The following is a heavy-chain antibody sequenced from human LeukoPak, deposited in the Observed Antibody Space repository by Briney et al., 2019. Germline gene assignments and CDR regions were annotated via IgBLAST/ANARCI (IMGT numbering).Heavy chain of an antibody. V-gene: IGHV3-7*05. CDR2: INPDGNEK. CDR1: GFTLSTYW. J-gene: IGHJ4*02. Sequence: GGSLRLSCAASGFTLSTYWMSWVRQPPGKGLEWVANINPDGNEKYYVDSVKGRFTISRDNAKNSLYLQLNNLRADDTAVYYCAKYGYSSNWYGFDYWGQGILVTVSS. CDR3: AKYGYSSNWYGFDY. D-gene: IGHD6-13*01.